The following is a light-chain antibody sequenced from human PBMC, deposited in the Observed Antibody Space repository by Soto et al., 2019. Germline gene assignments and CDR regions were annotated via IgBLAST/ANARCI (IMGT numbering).Light chain of an antibody. CDR3: PQYNKWHIT. CDR1: QSVAGD. J-gene: IGKJ4*01. Sequence: EIVLTQSPVTLSVSPGEGATLSCRASQSVAGDLAWFQQTPGQVPRLLIYAASTRATGIPARFSGSGSGTDFTLNICSLQSEDFAVYYCPQYNKWHITFAAGAKVDIK. V-gene: IGKV3-15*01. CDR2: AAS.